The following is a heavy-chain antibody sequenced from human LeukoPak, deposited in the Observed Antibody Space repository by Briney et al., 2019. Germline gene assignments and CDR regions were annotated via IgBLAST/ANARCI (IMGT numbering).Heavy chain of an antibody. D-gene: IGHD2-21*02. V-gene: IGHV4-61*02. CDR2: IYTSGST. Sequence: SETLSLTCTVSGGSISSGSYYWSWLRQPAGKGLEWIGRIYTSGSTNYNPSLKSRVTISVDTSKNQFSLKLSSVTAADTAVYYCARDRAAYCGGDCYPNWFDPWGQGTLVTVSS. J-gene: IGHJ5*02. CDR1: GGSISSGSYY. CDR3: ARDRAAYCGGDCYPNWFDP.